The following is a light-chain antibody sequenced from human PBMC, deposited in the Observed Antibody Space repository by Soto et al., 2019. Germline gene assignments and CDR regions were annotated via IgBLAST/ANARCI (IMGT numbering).Light chain of an antibody. CDR3: SSYTGSSTPV. Sequence: QSVLTQPASVSGSPGQSITISCTGTSSDVGGYNYVSWYQHHPGKAPKLMIYEVSNRPSGVSNRFSGSKSGSTASLTISGLQAEDEADYYCSSYTGSSTPVFGGGTKLTVL. CDR1: SSDVGGYNY. J-gene: IGLJ3*02. V-gene: IGLV2-14*01. CDR2: EVS.